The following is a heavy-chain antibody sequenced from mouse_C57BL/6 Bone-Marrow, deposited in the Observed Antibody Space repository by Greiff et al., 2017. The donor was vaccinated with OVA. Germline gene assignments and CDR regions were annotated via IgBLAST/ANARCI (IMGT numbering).Heavy chain of an antibody. CDR2: IWSGGST. CDR3: ARPYSDYLSYWYFDV. V-gene: IGHV2-2*01. Sequence: QVQLKESGPGLVQPSQSLSITCTVSGFSLTSYGVHWVRQSPGQGLEWLGVIWSGGSTDYNAAFISRLSISKDNSKSQVFFKMNSLQADDTAIYYCARPYSDYLSYWYFDVWGTGTTVTVSS. D-gene: IGHD2-4*01. CDR1: GFSLTSYG. J-gene: IGHJ1*03.